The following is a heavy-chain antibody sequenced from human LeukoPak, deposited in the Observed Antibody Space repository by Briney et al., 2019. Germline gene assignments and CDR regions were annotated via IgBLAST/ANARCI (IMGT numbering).Heavy chain of an antibody. CDR1: GGSISSYY. CDR2: IYYSGST. J-gene: IGHJ6*02. D-gene: IGHD3-22*01. CDR3: ARADPVVTDYYYYGMDV. V-gene: IGHV4-59*01. Sequence: PSETLSLTCTVSGGSISSYYWSWIRQPPGKGLEWIGYIYYSGSTNYNPSLKSRVTISVDTSKNQFSLKLSSVTAAATAVYYCARADPVVTDYYYYGMDVWGQGTTVTVSS.